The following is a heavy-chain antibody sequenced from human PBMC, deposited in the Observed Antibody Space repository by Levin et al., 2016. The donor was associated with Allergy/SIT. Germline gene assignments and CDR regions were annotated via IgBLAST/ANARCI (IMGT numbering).Heavy chain of an antibody. J-gene: IGHJ3*02. Sequence: SVKVSCKASGGTFSSYAISWVRQAPGQGLEWMGGIIPIFGTANYAQKFQGRVTITADESTSTAYMELSSLRSEDTAVYYCARETGPFDAFDIWGQGTMVTVSS. CDR2: IIPIFGTA. CDR3: ARETGPFDAFDI. V-gene: IGHV1-69*13. D-gene: IGHD3-9*01. CDR1: GGTFSSYA.